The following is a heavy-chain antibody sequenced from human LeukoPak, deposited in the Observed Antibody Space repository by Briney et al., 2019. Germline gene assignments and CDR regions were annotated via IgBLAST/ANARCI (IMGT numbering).Heavy chain of an antibody. CDR1: GGTFSSYA. J-gene: IGHJ4*02. CDR3: ARDRTRSYDSSGRFGY. CDR2: IIPIFGTA. Sequence: ASVKVSCKASGGTFSSYAISWVRQAPGQGLEWMGGIIPIFGTANYAQKLQGRVTMTTDTSTSTAYMELRSLRSDDTAAYYCARDRTRSYDSSGRFGYWGQGTLVTVSS. V-gene: IGHV1-69*05. D-gene: IGHD3-22*01.